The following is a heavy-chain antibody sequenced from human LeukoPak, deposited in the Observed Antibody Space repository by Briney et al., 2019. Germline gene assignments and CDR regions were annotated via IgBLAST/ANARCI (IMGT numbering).Heavy chain of an antibody. CDR1: GFTFSSYG. Sequence: GGSLRPSCAASGFTFSSYGMHWVRQAPGKGLEWVAVISYDGSNKYYADSVKGRFTISRDNSKNTLYLQMNSLRAEDTAVYYCTTVWEWLPDYWGQGTLVTVSS. CDR2: ISYDGSNK. V-gene: IGHV3-30*03. J-gene: IGHJ4*02. D-gene: IGHD5-12*01. CDR3: TTVWEWLPDY.